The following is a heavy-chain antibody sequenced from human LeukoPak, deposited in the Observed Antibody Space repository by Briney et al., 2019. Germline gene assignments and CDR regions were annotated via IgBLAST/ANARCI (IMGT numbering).Heavy chain of an antibody. J-gene: IGHJ6*03. CDR1: GFTFSDYY. CDR2: ISSSGSTI. Sequence: GGSLRLSCAASGFTFSDYYMSWIRQAPGKGLEWVSYISSSGSTIYYTDSVKGRFTVSRDNAKNSLHLQMNSLRAEDTAVYYCARGQDYSYYYYMDVWGKGTTVTVSS. CDR3: ARGQDYSYYYYMDV. V-gene: IGHV3-11*04.